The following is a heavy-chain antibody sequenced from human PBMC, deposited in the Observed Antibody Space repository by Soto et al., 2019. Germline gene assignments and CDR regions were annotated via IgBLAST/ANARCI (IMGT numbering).Heavy chain of an antibody. CDR2: IYYSGST. J-gene: IGHJ6*02. D-gene: IGHD2-21*02. CDR1: GGSISSYY. V-gene: IGHV4-59*01. Sequence: SETLSLTCTVSGGSISSYYWSWIRQPPGKGLEWIGYIYYSGSTNYNPSLKSRVTISVDTSKNQFSLKLSSVTAADTAVYYCARGRGIVVVTATVVHNYYYYGMDVWGRGTTVTVSS. CDR3: ARGRGIVVVTATVVHNYYYYGMDV.